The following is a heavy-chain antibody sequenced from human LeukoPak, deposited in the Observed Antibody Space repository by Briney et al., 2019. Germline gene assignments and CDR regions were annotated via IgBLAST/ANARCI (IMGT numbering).Heavy chain of an antibody. CDR3: ARDLYGAYVAAFDI. D-gene: IGHD4-17*01. CDR1: GGSISSGGYY. Sequence: SETLSLTCTVSGGSISSGGYYWSWIRQHPGKGLEWIGYIYYSGSTYYNPSLKSRVTISVDTSKNQFSLKLSSVTAADTAVYYCARDLYGAYVAAFDIWGQGTMVTVSS. J-gene: IGHJ3*02. V-gene: IGHV4-31*03. CDR2: IYYSGST.